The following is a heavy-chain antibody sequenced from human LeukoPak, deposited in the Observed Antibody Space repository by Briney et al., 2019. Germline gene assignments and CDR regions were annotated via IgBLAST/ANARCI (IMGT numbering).Heavy chain of an antibody. CDR3: ASTPFIWYSSDWTDAFDI. V-gene: IGHV3-30-3*01. J-gene: IGHJ3*02. CDR1: GLTFSSYA. D-gene: IGHD6-19*01. Sequence: SGGSLRLSCAASGLTFSSYAMHWVRQAPGKGLEWVAILSYDGSNKYYADSVKGRFIISRDNSNNTLYLQMNSLRAEDTAVYYCASTPFIWYSSDWTDAFDIWGQGTMVTVSS. CDR2: LSYDGSNK.